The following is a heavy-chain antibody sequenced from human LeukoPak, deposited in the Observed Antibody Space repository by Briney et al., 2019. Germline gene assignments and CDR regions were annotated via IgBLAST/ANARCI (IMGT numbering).Heavy chain of an antibody. CDR1: GYTFSGYY. D-gene: IGHD3-10*01. CDR3: ARFFTIYDAFDI. Sequence: ASVKVSCKASGYTFSGYYMHWVRQAPGQGLEWMGWINPNTGGTNYAQNLQGRVTMTTDTSTSTAYMELRSLRSDDTAVYYCARFFTIYDAFDIWGQGTMVTVSS. V-gene: IGHV1-2*02. CDR2: INPNTGGT. J-gene: IGHJ3*02.